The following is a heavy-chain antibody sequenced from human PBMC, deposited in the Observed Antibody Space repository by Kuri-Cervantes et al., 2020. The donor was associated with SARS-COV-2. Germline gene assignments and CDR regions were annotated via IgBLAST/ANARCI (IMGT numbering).Heavy chain of an antibody. Sequence: GGSLRLSCAASGFTFSSYSMNWVRQAPGKGLEWVSSISSSSSYIYYADSVKGRFTISRDNAKNSLYLQMNSLRAEDTAVYYCARSPGDGDYDPFDYWGQGTRGT. CDR2: ISSSSSYI. CDR1: GFTFSSYS. D-gene: IGHD4-17*01. J-gene: IGHJ4*02. CDR3: ARSPGDGDYDPFDY. V-gene: IGHV3-21*01.